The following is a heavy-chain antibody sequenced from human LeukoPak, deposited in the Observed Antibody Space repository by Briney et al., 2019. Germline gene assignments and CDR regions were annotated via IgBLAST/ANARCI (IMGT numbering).Heavy chain of an antibody. J-gene: IGHJ4*02. V-gene: IGHV1-2*02. CDR1: GYTFTYYY. D-gene: IGHD3-22*01. CDR3: AKSISGYPFDY. CDR2: INPNSGGT. Sequence: ASVKVSCKASGYTFTYYYMHWVRQAGGQGLEWMGWINPNSGGTNYAQKFQGRVTMTRDTSISTAYTELGRLRSDDTAVYYCAKSISGYPFDYWGQATLVTVSS.